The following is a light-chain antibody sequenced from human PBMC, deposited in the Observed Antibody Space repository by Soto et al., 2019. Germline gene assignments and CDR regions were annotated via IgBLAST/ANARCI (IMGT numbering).Light chain of an antibody. CDR3: QQYYNYPLT. J-gene: IGKJ3*01. CDR2: AAS. Sequence: AIRMTQSPSSLSASTGDRVTITCRASQGISSYLAWYQQKPGKAPKLLIYAASTLQSGVPSRFSGSGSGTDFTLTISCLQSEDFATYYCQQYYNYPLTFGPGNKVDIK. CDR1: QGISSY. V-gene: IGKV1-8*01.